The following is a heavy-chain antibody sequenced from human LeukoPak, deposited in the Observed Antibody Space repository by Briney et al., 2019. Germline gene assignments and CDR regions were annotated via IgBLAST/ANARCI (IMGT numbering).Heavy chain of an antibody. Sequence: PGGSLRLSCAASGFTFSSYGMHWVRQAPGKGLEGVAFIRYDGSNKYYADSVKGRFTISRDNSKNTLYLQMNSLRAEDTAVYYCAKDGYSGYDHDAFDIWGQGTMVTVSS. J-gene: IGHJ3*02. CDR2: IRYDGSNK. D-gene: IGHD5-12*01. CDR3: AKDGYSGYDHDAFDI. CDR1: GFTFSSYG. V-gene: IGHV3-30*02.